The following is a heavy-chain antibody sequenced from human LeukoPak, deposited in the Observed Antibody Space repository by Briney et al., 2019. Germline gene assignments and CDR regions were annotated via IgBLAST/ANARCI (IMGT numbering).Heavy chain of an antibody. D-gene: IGHD2-15*01. Sequence: SETLSLTCTVSGGSISSYYWSWIRQPPGKGLEWIGYIYHSGSTNYNPSLKSRVTISVDTSKNQFSLKLSSVTAADTAVYYCARAVLGVGSCYFDYWGQGTLVTVSS. J-gene: IGHJ4*02. CDR1: GGSISSYY. V-gene: IGHV4-59*01. CDR3: ARAVLGVGSCYFDY. CDR2: IYHSGST.